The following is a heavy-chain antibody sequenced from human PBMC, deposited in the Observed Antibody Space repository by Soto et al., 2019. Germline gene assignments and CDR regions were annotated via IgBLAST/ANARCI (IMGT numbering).Heavy chain of an antibody. D-gene: IGHD2-21*02. J-gene: IGHJ4*02. V-gene: IGHV1-69*12. Sequence: QVQLVQSGAEVKKPGSSVKVSCKASGGTFSSYAISWVRQAPGQGLEWMGGIIPIFGTANYAQKFQGRVTITADESTGTAYLELSSLRSEDTAVYYCARESGYCGGDCYSPLFDYWGQGTLVTVSS. CDR3: ARESGYCGGDCYSPLFDY. CDR2: IIPIFGTA. CDR1: GGTFSSYA.